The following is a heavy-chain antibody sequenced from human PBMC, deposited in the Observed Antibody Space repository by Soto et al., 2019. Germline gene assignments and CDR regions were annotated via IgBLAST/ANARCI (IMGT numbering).Heavy chain of an antibody. V-gene: IGHV4-30-4*01. Sequence: QVQLQESGPGLVKPSQTLSLTCTVSGGSISSGDYYWSWIRQPPGKGLVWIGYIYYSGSTYYNPSLKSRVTISVDTSKNQFSLKLSSVTAADTAVYYCARVDTAMADAFDIWGQGTMVTVSS. CDR2: IYYSGST. J-gene: IGHJ3*02. D-gene: IGHD5-18*01. CDR3: ARVDTAMADAFDI. CDR1: GGSISSGDYY.